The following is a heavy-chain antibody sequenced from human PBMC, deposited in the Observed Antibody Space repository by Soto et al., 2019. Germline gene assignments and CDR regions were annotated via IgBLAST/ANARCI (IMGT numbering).Heavy chain of an antibody. CDR2: ISYDGSNK. V-gene: IGHV3-30*18. CDR3: AKDGYCSSTSCLDYYYYGMDV. Sequence: QVQLVESGGGVVQPGRSLRLSCAASGFTFSSYGMHWVRQAPGKGLEWVAVISYDGSNKYYADSVKGRFTISRDNSKNTLYLQMNGLRAEDTAVYYCAKDGYCSSTSCLDYYYYGMDVWGQGSTVTVSS. J-gene: IGHJ6*02. D-gene: IGHD2-2*03. CDR1: GFTFSSYG.